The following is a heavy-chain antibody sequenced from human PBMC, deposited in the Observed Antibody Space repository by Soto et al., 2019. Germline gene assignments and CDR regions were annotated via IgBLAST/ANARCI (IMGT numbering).Heavy chain of an antibody. CDR2: IYYSGST. V-gene: IGHV4-59*01. D-gene: IGHD3-16*02. Sequence: SETLSLTCTVSGGSISSYYWSWIRQPPGKGLEWIGYIYYSGSTNYNPSLKSRVTISVDTSKNQFSLKLSSVTAADTAVYYCARRASMSLGELSFDYWGQGTLVTVSS. CDR1: GGSISSYY. CDR3: ARRASMSLGELSFDY. J-gene: IGHJ4*02.